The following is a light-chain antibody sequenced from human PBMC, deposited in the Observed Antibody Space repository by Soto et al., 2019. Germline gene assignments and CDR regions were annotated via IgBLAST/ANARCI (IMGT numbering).Light chain of an antibody. J-gene: IGLJ1*01. CDR1: SSDVGGYNY. CDR2: DVD. Sequence: QSALTQPRSVSGSPGQSVTISCTGTSSDVGGYNYVSWYQHHPGNAPKLMIYDVDKRPSGVPGRFSGSKSGNTASLTISGLQAEDEADYYCCSYAGSYPFVFGTGTKVTV. V-gene: IGLV2-11*01. CDR3: CSYAGSYPFV.